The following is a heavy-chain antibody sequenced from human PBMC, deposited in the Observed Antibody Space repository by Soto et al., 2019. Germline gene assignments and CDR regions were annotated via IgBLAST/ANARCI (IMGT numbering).Heavy chain of an antibody. CDR3: ARVAVAAQYYYGMDV. CDR1: GYPFTGYY. D-gene: IGHD6-19*01. CDR2: INPNSGGT. Sequence: AASVKGCWKASGYPFTGYYMHLVRQAPGQGLEWIGWINPNSGGTNYAQKFQGWVTMTRDTSISTAYMELSRLRSDDTAVYYCARVAVAAQYYYGMDVWGQGTTVTVSS. J-gene: IGHJ6*01. V-gene: IGHV1-2*04.